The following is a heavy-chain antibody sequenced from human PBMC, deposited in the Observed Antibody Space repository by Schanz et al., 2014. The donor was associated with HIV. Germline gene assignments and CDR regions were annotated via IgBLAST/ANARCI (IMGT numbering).Heavy chain of an antibody. J-gene: IGHJ5*02. CDR3: VNYSGALVSGARWFDP. D-gene: IGHD6-19*01. CDR1: GFTFDDYD. Sequence: EVQLAESGGGLVQPGRSLRLFCAASGFTFDDYDMHWVRQVPGKGLEWVSSISWNSGSRGYADSVKGRFTISRDNDNDSLYLQMTSLRVENTAFYDCVNYSGALVSGARWFDPWGQGTQVTVSS. CDR2: ISWNSGSR. V-gene: IGHV3-9*01.